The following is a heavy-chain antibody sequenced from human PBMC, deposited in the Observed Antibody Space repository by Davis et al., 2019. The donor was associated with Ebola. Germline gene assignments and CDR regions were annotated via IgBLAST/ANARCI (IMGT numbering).Heavy chain of an antibody. V-gene: IGHV1-2*06. CDR1: GYTFTGYY. CDR3: AMNGANNFGFISVY. J-gene: IGHJ4*02. Sequence: AASVKVSCKASGYTFTGYYMHWVRQAPGQGLEWMGRINPNSGGTNYAQKFQGRVTITADESTSTAYMELSSLRSEDTAVYYCAMNGANNFGFISVYWGQGTLVTVSS. CDR2: INPNSGGT. D-gene: IGHD4/OR15-4a*01.